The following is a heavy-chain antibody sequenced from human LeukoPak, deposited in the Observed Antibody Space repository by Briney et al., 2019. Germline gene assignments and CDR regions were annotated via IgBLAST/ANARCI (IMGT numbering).Heavy chain of an antibody. J-gene: IGHJ5*02. D-gene: IGHD6-19*01. Sequence: GGSLRLSCAPPAFIFSYYWMSWVRQAPGKGLEWVANINQDGSEKRYVDSAKGRFTISRDNAENLLYLQMNNLRAEDTAVYYCAREGGSGRYSGWFDPWGQGTLVTVSS. V-gene: IGHV3-7*03. CDR1: AFIFSYYW. CDR2: INQDGSEK. CDR3: AREGGSGRYSGWFDP.